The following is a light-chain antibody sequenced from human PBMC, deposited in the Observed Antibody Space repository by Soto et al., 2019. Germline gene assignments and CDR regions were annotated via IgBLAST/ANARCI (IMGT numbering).Light chain of an antibody. J-gene: IGLJ2*01. CDR2: STN. CDR3: ATWDDSLNGHVV. V-gene: IGLV1-44*01. CDR1: RSHIGSNT. Sequence: QSVLTQPPSESGTPGQRVTIPCSGSRSHIGSNTVNWYQQLPGTAPKFLSYSTNQRPSGVPQRFSGSKAGTSASLAISGLQSEDEADYYCATWDDSLNGHVVFGGGTKLTVL.